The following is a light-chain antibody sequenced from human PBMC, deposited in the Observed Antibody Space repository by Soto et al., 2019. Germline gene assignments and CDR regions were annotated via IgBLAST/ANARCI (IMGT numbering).Light chain of an antibody. CDR3: TSYTSITILV. CDR1: NSDIGGYNY. J-gene: IGLJ2*01. V-gene: IGLV2-14*01. Sequence: QSALTQPASVSGSPGQSITISCTGTNSDIGGYNYVSWYQHLPGKAPKLLIYGVTNRPSGVSNRVSGSKSGNTASLTISGLQAEDEADYYCTSYTSITILVFGGGTKLTVL. CDR2: GVT.